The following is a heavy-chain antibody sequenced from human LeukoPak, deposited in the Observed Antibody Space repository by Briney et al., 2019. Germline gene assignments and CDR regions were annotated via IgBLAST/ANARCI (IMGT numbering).Heavy chain of an antibody. CDR2: IYYSGST. J-gene: IGHJ4*02. CDR1: GFTFSNYG. D-gene: IGHD3-22*01. V-gene: IGHV4-39*07. Sequence: GSLRLSCAASGFTFSNYGMSWIRQPPGKGLEWIGSIYYSGSTYYNPSLKSRVTISVDTSKNQFSLQLSSVTAADTAVYYCARADYYDSSGYINPLFDYWGQGTLVTVSS. CDR3: ARADYYDSSGYINPLFDY.